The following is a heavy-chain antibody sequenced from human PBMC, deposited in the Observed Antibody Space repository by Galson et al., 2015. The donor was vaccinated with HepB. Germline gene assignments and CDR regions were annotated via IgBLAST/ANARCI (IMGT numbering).Heavy chain of an antibody. Sequence: SLRLSCAASGFTFSTFAMTWVRQAPGKGLEWVSAISGSGGSTYYADSVKGRFTISRDNSKNTLYLQMNSLRAEDTAVYYCAKVVRGGITMIVVIRSFDCWGQGTLVTVSS. V-gene: IGHV3-23*01. CDR2: ISGSGGST. CDR1: GFTFSTFA. CDR3: AKVVRGGITMIVVIRSFDC. J-gene: IGHJ4*02. D-gene: IGHD3-22*01.